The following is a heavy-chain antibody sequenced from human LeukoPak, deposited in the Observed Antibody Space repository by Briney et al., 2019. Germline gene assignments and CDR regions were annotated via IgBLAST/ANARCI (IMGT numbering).Heavy chain of an antibody. J-gene: IGHJ4*02. D-gene: IGHD4-11*01. V-gene: IGHV3-23*05. CDR2: FKTNYNQV. Sequence: GGSLRLSCVASGFTFSDYAMNWVRQAPGKGMEWVSTFKTNYNQVYYAESVRGRFTISTDNSKNTAYLQMNSLRVEDTALYYCARSVPDYTRFDFWGQGALVTVSS. CDR3: ARSVPDYTRFDF. CDR1: GFTFSDYA.